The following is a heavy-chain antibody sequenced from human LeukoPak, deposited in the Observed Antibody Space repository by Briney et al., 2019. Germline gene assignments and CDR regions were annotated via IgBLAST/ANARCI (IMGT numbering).Heavy chain of an antibody. J-gene: IGHJ6*02. V-gene: IGHV4-30-4*01. CDR1: GGSFSGYY. Sequence: PSETLSLTCAVYGGSFSGYYWSWIRQPPGKGLEWIGYIYYSGSTYYNPSLKSRVTISVDTSKNQFSLKLSSVTAADTAVYYCARDRRGYSYGLDLYYYYGMDIWGQGTTVTVS. CDR2: IYYSGST. CDR3: ARDRRGYSYGLDLYYYYGMDI. D-gene: IGHD5-18*01.